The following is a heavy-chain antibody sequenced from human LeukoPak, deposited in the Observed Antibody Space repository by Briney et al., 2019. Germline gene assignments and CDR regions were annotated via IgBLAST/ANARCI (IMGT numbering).Heavy chain of an antibody. V-gene: IGHV3-21*01. CDR2: ISSSSSYI. D-gene: IGHD3-10*01. Sequence: GGSLRLSCAASGFTFSSYSMNWVRQAPGKGLEWVSSISSSSSYIYYADSVKGRFTISRDNAKNSLYLQMNSLRAEDTAVYYCARDWFEDTMVWGVISLPTYWGQGTLVTVSS. CDR1: GFTFSSYS. J-gene: IGHJ4*02. CDR3: ARDWFEDTMVWGVISLPTY.